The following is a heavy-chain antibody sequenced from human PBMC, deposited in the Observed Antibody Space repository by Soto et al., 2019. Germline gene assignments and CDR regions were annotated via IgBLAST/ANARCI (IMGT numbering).Heavy chain of an antibody. CDR2: INHSGST. Sequence: PSETLSLTCAVYGGSFSGYYWSWIRQPPGKGLEWIGEINHSGSTNYNPSLKSRVTISVDTSKNQFSLKLSSVTAADTAVYYCARCDSVVVTYCYYMDVWARRTTVTVSS. V-gene: IGHV4-34*01. D-gene: IGHD2-15*01. CDR3: ARCDSVVVTYCYYMDV. CDR1: GGSFSGYY. J-gene: IGHJ6*03.